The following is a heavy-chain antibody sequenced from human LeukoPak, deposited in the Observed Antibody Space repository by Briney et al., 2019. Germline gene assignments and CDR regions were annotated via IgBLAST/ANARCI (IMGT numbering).Heavy chain of an antibody. CDR3: VRDSNYHPDC. CDR1: VFTFGDYW. J-gene: IGHJ4*02. V-gene: IGHV3-74*01. D-gene: IGHD4-11*01. Sequence: GGSLRLSCAASVFTFGDYWMHWVRQAPWKGQVWVSRIISDGNSASYADSVKGRFTMSRDNAKNTLHLQMNSLRVEDTAVYYCVRDSNYHPDCWGQGTLVTVSS. CDR2: IISDGNSA.